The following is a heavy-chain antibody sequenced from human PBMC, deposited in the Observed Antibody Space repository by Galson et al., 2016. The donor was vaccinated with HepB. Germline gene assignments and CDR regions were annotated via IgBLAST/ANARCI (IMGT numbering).Heavy chain of an antibody. D-gene: IGHD3-16*01. V-gene: IGHV4-31*03. CDR3: ARGGAVLMTSKAFDI. CDR1: GGSIASSGDFY. Sequence: TLSLTCTVSGGSIASSGDFYWTWIRQHPGKGLEWIGYIYYSGSTYYNLSLKSRVTISVDTSKNQFSLKLSSVTAADTAVYYCARGGAVLMTSKAFDIWGQGTMVTVSS. CDR2: IYYSGST. J-gene: IGHJ3*02.